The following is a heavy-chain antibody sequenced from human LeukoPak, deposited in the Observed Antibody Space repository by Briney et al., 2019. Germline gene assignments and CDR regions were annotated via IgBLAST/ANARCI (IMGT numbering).Heavy chain of an antibody. Sequence: GGSLRLSCAASGFTFSSYGMHWVRQAPGKGLEWVAVISYDGSNKYYADSVKGRFTISRDNSKNTLYLQMNSLRAEDTAVYYCAKVPGPYYDSSGSFDYWGQGTLVTVSS. V-gene: IGHV3-30*18. D-gene: IGHD3-22*01. CDR1: GFTFSSYG. CDR2: ISYDGSNK. J-gene: IGHJ4*02. CDR3: AKVPGPYYDSSGSFDY.